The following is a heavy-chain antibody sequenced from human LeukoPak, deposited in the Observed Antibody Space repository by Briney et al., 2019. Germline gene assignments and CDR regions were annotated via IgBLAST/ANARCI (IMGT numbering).Heavy chain of an antibody. CDR1: GGTFSSYA. Sequence: ASVKVSCKASGGTFSSYAISWARQAPGQGLEWMGGIIPIFGTANYAQKFQGRATITTDESTSTAYMELSSLRSEDTAVYYCARDFKPGYCSSTSCSTDDAFDIWGQGTMVTVSS. V-gene: IGHV1-69*05. CDR3: ARDFKPGYCSSTSCSTDDAFDI. J-gene: IGHJ3*02. CDR2: IIPIFGTA. D-gene: IGHD2-2*01.